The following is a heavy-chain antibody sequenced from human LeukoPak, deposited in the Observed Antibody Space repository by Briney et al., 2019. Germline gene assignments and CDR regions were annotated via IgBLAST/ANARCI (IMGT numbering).Heavy chain of an antibody. CDR1: GGSFSGYY. V-gene: IGHV4-34*01. Sequence: SETLSLTCAVYGGSFSGYYWSWIRQPPGEGLEWIGEINHSGSTNYNPSLKSRVTMSVDTSKNQFSLKLSSVTAADTAVYYCARSSSYGPYFDYWGQGTLVTVSS. CDR3: ARSSSYGPYFDY. D-gene: IGHD5-18*01. J-gene: IGHJ4*02. CDR2: INHSGST.